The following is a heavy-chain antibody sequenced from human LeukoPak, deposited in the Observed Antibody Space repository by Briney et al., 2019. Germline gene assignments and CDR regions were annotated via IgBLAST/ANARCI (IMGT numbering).Heavy chain of an antibody. CDR1: GGSINSNYW. CDR3: ARHYDFWSAYNY. V-gene: IGHV4-4*02. Sequence: TLSLTCAVSGGSINSNYWWTWVRQSPGKGLEWIGEIYHTGSVNYNLSLESRVTISRDRSKNQFSLMLRSVTAADTAVYYCARHYDFWSAYNYWGQGILVTVSS. D-gene: IGHD3-3*01. J-gene: IGHJ4*02. CDR2: IYHTGSV.